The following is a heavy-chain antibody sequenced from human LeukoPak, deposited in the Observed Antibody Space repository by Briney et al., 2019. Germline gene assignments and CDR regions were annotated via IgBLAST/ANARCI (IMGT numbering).Heavy chain of an antibody. J-gene: IGHJ4*02. V-gene: IGHV3-23*01. Sequence: PGGSLRLSCAASGFTFSSYAMTWVRQAPGKGLEWVSAISGSGGTTYYADSVKGRFTISRDNSKNTLFLQMSGLRAEGTALYYCANSPPAAAGPLDYWGQGTLVTVSS. CDR3: ANSPPAAAGPLDY. D-gene: IGHD6-13*01. CDR2: ISGSGGTT. CDR1: GFTFSSYA.